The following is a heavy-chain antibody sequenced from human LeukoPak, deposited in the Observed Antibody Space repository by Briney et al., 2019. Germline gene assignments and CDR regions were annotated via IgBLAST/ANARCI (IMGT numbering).Heavy chain of an antibody. CDR3: ARDGDYIMPPFDY. CDR2: IKQDGSET. CDR1: GFTFTRYW. V-gene: IGHV3-7*01. D-gene: IGHD4-17*01. Sequence: PGGSLRLSCVASGFTFTRYWMSWVRQAPGKRLEWVANIKQDGSETHYVDSVKGRFTISRDNARNSVYLQMNSLSDDDTAVYFCARDGDYIMPPFDYWGQGILVTVSS. J-gene: IGHJ4*02.